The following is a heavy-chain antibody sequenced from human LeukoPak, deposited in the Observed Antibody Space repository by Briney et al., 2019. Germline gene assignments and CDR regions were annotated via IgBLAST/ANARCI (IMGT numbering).Heavy chain of an antibody. CDR3: ARVSFYSSSWLIDY. D-gene: IGHD6-13*01. CDR1: GGSISSGGYY. J-gene: IGHJ4*02. V-gene: IGHV4-31*03. CDR2: IYYSGST. Sequence: PSETSSLTCTVSGGSISSGGYYWSWIRQHPGKGLEWIGYIYYSGSTYYNPSLKSRVTISVDTSKNQFSLKLSSVTAADTAVYYCARVSFYSSSWLIDYWGQGTLVTVSS.